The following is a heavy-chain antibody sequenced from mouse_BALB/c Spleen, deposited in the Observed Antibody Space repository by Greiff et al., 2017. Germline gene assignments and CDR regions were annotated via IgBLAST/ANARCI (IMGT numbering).Heavy chain of an antibody. D-gene: IGHD1-1*01. J-gene: IGHJ2*01. CDR2: IYPGSGST. CDR1: GYTFTSYW. CDR3: TRSDYYGSSSFDY. V-gene: IGHV1S22*01. Sequence: LQQPGSELVRPGASVKLSCKASGYTFTSYWMHWVKQRPGQGLEWIGNIYPGSGSTNYDEKFKSKATLTVDTSSSTAYMQLSSLTSEDSAVYYGTRSDYYGSSSFDYWGQGTTLTVSS.